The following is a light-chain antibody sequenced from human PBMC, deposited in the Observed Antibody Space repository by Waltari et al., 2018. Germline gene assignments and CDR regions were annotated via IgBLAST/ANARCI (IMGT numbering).Light chain of an antibody. CDR3: SSYTSSSSVV. CDR2: DVS. CDR1: SSDVGGYNY. V-gene: IGLV2-14*03. J-gene: IGLJ2*01. Sequence: VSGSPGQSIAISCTGTSSDVGGYNYVSWYQQHPGKAPKLMIYDVSNRPSGVSNRFSGSKSGNTASLTISGLQAEDEADYYCSSYTSSSSVVFGGGTKLTVL.